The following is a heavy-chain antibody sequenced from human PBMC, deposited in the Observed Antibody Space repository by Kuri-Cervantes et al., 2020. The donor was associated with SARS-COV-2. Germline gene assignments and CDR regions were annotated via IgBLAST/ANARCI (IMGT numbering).Heavy chain of an antibody. CDR2: INWNGGSI. CDR1: GFTFDDYG. V-gene: IGHV3-20*04. Sequence: GESLKISCAASGFTFDDYGMNWVRQAPGKGLEWVSCINWNGGSIGYADSVKGRFTISRDNAKNSLYLQMNSLRAEDMALYYCARDRSQSSENAFDIWGQGTMVTVSS. J-gene: IGHJ3*02. D-gene: IGHD6-25*01. CDR3: ARDRSQSSENAFDI.